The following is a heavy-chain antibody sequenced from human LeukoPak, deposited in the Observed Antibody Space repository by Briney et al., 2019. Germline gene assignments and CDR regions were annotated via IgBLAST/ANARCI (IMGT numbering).Heavy chain of an antibody. CDR1: GFTFSTYW. Sequence: QPGGSLRLSCAASGFTFSTYWMTWVRQAPGKGLEWVANIRQDGSETYYVDSVKGRFTISRDNAKNSLYLQMNSLRAEDTAVYYCAGGYYLDYWGQGTLVTVSS. CDR2: IRQDGSET. CDR3: AGGYYLDY. J-gene: IGHJ4*02. V-gene: IGHV3-7*02.